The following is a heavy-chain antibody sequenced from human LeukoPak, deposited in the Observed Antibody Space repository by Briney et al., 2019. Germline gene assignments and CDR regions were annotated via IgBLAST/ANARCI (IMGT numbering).Heavy chain of an antibody. J-gene: IGHJ4*02. CDR1: GVSISGTNYY. CDR3: ARHEEEDGYNAKTPDY. CDR2: IHYRLPT. Sequence: PSETLSLTCDVSGVSISGTNYYWGWIRQPPGMGLEWIGIIHYRLPTFYNPLLKSRVTVSVDTSKNQISLRLRSVTAADTAVYYCARHEEEDGYNAKTPDYWGQGTLVTVSS. V-gene: IGHV4-39*01. D-gene: IGHD5-24*01.